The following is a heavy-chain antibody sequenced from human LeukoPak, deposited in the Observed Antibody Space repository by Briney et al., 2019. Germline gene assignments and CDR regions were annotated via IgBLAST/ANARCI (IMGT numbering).Heavy chain of an antibody. J-gene: IGHJ5*02. D-gene: IGHD1-26*01. CDR2: IYNGVNT. V-gene: IGHV4-61*01. CDR1: GASVSSASY. Sequence: SETLSLTCTVSGASVSSASYWSWIRQPPGQGVEWIAHIYNGVNTNYNPSLKSRVTISVDTSKNQFSLRLNSVTAADTAVYYCARSRAFNSGAFDPWGQGSLVTVSS. CDR3: ARSRAFNSGAFDP.